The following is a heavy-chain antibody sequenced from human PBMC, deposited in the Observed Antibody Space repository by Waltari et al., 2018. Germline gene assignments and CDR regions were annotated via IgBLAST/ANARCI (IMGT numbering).Heavy chain of an antibody. CDR2: IYWNDDK. D-gene: IGHD3-9*01. Sequence: QITLKESGPTLVKPTQTLTLTCTFSGFSLSTSGVGVGWIRQPPGQALEWLALIYWNDDKRYSPSLKSRLTITKDTSKNQVVLTMTNMDPVDTATYYCAHRAGLRYFDWLSTEGYNWFDPWGQGTLVTVSS. CDR3: AHRAGLRYFDWLSTEGYNWFDP. CDR1: GFSLSTSGVG. V-gene: IGHV2-5*01. J-gene: IGHJ5*02.